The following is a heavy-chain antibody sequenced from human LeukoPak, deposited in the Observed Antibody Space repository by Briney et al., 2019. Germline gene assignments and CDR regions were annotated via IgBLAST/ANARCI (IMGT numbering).Heavy chain of an antibody. CDR2: IYYSGST. J-gene: IGHJ6*03. D-gene: IGHD2-15*01. CDR3: ARTTEGYCRGRNCYSNYYYMGV. CDR1: GGSISSYY. V-gene: IGHV4-59*01. Sequence: SETLSLTCTVSGGSISSYYWSWIRQPPGKGLEWIGYIYYSGSTNYNPSLKSRVTISVDTSKNQFSLKLSSVTAADTAVYYCARTTEGYCRGRNCYSNYYYMGVWGKGPRSPSP.